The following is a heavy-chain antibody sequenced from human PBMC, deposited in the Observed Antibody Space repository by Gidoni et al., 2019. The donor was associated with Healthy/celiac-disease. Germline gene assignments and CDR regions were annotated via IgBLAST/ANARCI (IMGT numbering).Heavy chain of an antibody. J-gene: IGHJ4*02. CDR1: RFTCSSYA. CDR3: ARPVGYYVDYVGYFDY. V-gene: IGHV3-30-3*01. Sequence: QVKKLAPGAGVVQPEEPLRLSCSASRFTCSSYAMHWVRQAPGKGLEWVAVISYDGSNKYYADSVKGRCTISRDNSKNTLYLQMNSLRAEDTAVYYCARPVGYYVDYVGYFDYWGQGTLVTVSS. CDR2: ISYDGSNK. D-gene: IGHD4-17*01.